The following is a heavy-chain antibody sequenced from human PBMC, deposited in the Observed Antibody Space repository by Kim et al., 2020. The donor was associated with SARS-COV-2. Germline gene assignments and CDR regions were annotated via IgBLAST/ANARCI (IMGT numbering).Heavy chain of an antibody. V-gene: IGHV4-59*01. CDR3: ARDTGFGEFSCFDP. J-gene: IGHJ5*02. CDR1: GGSMRTYY. CDR2: IYYSGTT. Sequence: SETLSLTCTVSGGSMRTYYWSWIRQPPGKGLEWIGYIYYSGTTNYSPSLKSRVTMSVDTSKNQLSLKLSSVTAADTAVYYCARDTGFGEFSCFDPWGQGT. D-gene: IGHD3-10*01.